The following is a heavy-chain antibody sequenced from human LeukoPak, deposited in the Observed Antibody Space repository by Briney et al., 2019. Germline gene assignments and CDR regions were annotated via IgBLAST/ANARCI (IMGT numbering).Heavy chain of an antibody. Sequence: PSETLSLTCTVSGGSISNFYWSWIRQPPGMGLEWIGNIYYSGSTNYNPSLKSRVTISVETSKNQFSLKLSSVTAADTAVYYCARRTGSGSWHFDLWGRGTLVTVSS. CDR1: GGSISNFY. V-gene: IGHV4-59*01. D-gene: IGHD2-15*01. CDR3: ARRTGSGSWHFDL. CDR2: IYYSGST. J-gene: IGHJ2*01.